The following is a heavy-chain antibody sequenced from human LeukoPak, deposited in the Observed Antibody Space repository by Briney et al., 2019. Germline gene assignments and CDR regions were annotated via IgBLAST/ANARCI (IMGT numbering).Heavy chain of an antibody. CDR2: INHSGST. Sequence: SETLSLTCAVYGGSFSGYYWSWIRQPPGKGLEWIGEINHSGSTNYNLSLKSRVTISVDTSKNQFSLKLSSVTAADTAVYYCARAWGVWGSYRYPSDYWGQGTLVTVSS. CDR1: GGSFSGYY. V-gene: IGHV4-34*01. D-gene: IGHD3-16*02. J-gene: IGHJ4*02. CDR3: ARAWGVWGSYRYPSDY.